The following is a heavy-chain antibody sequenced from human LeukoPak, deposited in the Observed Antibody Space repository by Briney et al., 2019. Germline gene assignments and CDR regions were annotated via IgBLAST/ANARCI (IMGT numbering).Heavy chain of an antibody. CDR3: ARASWDAFDI. V-gene: IGHV3-48*03. J-gene: IGHJ3*02. Sequence: GGSLRLSCAASGFTFSSYEMNWVRQAPGKGLEWISYISTSGSTIYYADSMKGRFTISRDNAKNSLYLQMNSLRPEHTAVYYCARASWDAFDIWGQGTMVTVSS. D-gene: IGHD2-2*01. CDR2: ISTSGSTI. CDR1: GFTFSSYE.